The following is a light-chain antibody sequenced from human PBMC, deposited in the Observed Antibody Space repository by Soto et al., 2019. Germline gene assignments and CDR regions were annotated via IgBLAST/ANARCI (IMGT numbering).Light chain of an antibody. V-gene: IGLV2-14*01. CDR3: SSYISSSTYV. CDR1: SSDVGDYKY. J-gene: IGLJ1*01. CDR2: EVS. Sequence: QSALTQPASVSGSPGQSITISCTGTSSDVGDYKYVSWYQQHPGKVPKLIIYEVSSRPSGVSNRFSGSKSGNTASLTISGLQAEDEADYYCSSYISSSTYVFGTGTKLTVL.